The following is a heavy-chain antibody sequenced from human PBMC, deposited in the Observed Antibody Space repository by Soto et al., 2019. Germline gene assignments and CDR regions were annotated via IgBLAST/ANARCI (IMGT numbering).Heavy chain of an antibody. V-gene: IGHV3-30-3*01. CDR2: ISSDRNRK. J-gene: IGHJ3*01. Sequence: PGGSLRLSCAASGFTFSDYAMEWLRQAPGKGLEWAAFISSDRNRKYFGDSVRGRFTISREDTKNNMYLQMNSLRPEDTAVFSCERENYYVANSSSKTLGALDLWGQGTMVTVSS. CDR3: ERENYYVANSSSKTLGALDL. D-gene: IGHD3-10*02. CDR1: GFTFSDYA.